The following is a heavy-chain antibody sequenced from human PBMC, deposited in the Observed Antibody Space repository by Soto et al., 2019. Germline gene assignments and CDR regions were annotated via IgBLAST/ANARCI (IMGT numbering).Heavy chain of an antibody. J-gene: IGHJ6*02. CDR3: AKDALIPNYDFWSGEYYYYGMDV. D-gene: IGHD3-3*01. Sequence: GGSLRLSCAASGFTFSSYAMSWVRQAPGKGLEWVSAISGSGGSTYYADSVKGRFTISRDNSKNTLYLQMNSLGAEDTAVYYCAKDALIPNYDFWSGEYYYYGMDVWGQGTTVTVSS. CDR1: GFTFSSYA. CDR2: ISGSGGST. V-gene: IGHV3-23*01.